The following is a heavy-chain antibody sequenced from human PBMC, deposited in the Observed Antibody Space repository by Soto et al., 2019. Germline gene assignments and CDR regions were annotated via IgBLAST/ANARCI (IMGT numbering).Heavy chain of an antibody. J-gene: IGHJ5*02. Sequence: SGPTLVNPTQTLTLTCTFSGFSLSTSGMCVSWIRQPPGKALEWLALIDWDDDKYYSTSLKTRLTISKDTSKNQVVLTMTNMDPVDTATYYCVHRPASTLVDNWFDPWGQGTLVTISS. D-gene: IGHD2-2*01. CDR1: GFSLSTSGMC. V-gene: IGHV2-70*12. CDR3: VHRPASTLVDNWFDP. CDR2: IDWDDDK.